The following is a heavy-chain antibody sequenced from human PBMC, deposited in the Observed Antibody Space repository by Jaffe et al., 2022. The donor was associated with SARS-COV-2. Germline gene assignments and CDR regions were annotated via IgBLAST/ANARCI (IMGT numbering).Heavy chain of an antibody. V-gene: IGHV3-23*01. CDR1: GFTFSSYA. D-gene: IGHD6-13*01. CDR2: ISGSGGST. J-gene: IGHJ4*02. Sequence: EVQLLESGGGLVQPGGSLRLSCAASGFTFSSYAMSWVRQAPGKGLEWVSAISGSGGSTYYADSVKGRFTISRDNSKNTLYLQMNSLRAEDTAVYYCAKHLYSSSWSEGGFDYWGQGTLVTVSS. CDR3: AKHLYSSSWSEGGFDY.